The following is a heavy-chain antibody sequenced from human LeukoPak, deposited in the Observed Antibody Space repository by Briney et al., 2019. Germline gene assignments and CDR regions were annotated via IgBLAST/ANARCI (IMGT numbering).Heavy chain of an antibody. CDR2: ISAYNGNT. Sequence: APVKVSCKASGYTFTSYGISWVRQAPGQGLEWMGWISAYNGNTNYAQRLQGRVTMTTDTSTSTAYMELRSLRSDDTAVYYCARIGRSGWLDYYYYGMDVWGQGTTVTVSS. V-gene: IGHV1-18*01. D-gene: IGHD6-19*01. J-gene: IGHJ6*02. CDR3: ARIGRSGWLDYYYYGMDV. CDR1: GYTFTSYG.